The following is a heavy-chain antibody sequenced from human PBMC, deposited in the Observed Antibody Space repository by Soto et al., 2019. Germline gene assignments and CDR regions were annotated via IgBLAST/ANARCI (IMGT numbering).Heavy chain of an antibody. CDR3: ARGGAYGDYRSDF. Sequence: PGGSLRLSFAASGFNFSVYLMHWVRQAPGKGLVWVARLNSDGTYASSADSVKGRLTISRDNAKNTLYLQLNSLGAEDTAVYYCARGGAYGDYRSDFWGQGTLVTVSS. J-gene: IGHJ4*02. V-gene: IGHV3-74*01. CDR1: GFNFSVYL. CDR2: LNSDGTYA. D-gene: IGHD4-17*01.